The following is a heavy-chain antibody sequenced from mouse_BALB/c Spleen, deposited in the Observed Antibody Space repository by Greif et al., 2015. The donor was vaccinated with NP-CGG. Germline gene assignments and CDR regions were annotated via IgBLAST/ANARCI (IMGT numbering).Heavy chain of an antibody. CDR3: ARYDGYYYYAMDY. J-gene: IGHJ4*01. D-gene: IGHD2-3*01. CDR2: ISSGGGST. V-gene: IGHV5-12-1*01. Sequence: EVKLMESGGGLVKPGGSLKLSCAASGFAFSSYDMSWVRQTPEKRLEWVAYISSGGGSTYYPDTVKGRFTISRDNAKNTLYLQMSSLKSEDTAMYYCARYDGYYYYAMDYWGQGTSVTVFS. CDR1: GFAFSSYD.